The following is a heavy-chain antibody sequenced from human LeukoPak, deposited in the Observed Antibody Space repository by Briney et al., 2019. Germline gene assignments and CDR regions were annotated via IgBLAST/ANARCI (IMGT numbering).Heavy chain of an antibody. J-gene: IGHJ4*02. V-gene: IGHV1-2*02. CDR2: INPNSGGT. CDR1: GYTFTHYF. D-gene: IGHD3-22*01. Sequence: ASVNVSCKASGYTFTHYFMHWVRQAPGQGLEWMGWINPNSGGTNYAQKFQGRVTMTRDTSISTAYMELSRLRSDDTAVYYCARELNYDSSGYYFDYWGQGTLVTVSS. CDR3: ARELNYDSSGYYFDY.